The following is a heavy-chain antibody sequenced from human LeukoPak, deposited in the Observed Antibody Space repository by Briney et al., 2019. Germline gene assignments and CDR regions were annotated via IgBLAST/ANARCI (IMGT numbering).Heavy chain of an antibody. CDR2: INHSGST. Sequence: NPSETLSLTCAVYGGSFSGYYWSWIRQPPGKGLEWIGEINHSGSTNYNPSLKSRVTISVDTSKNQFSLKLSSVTAADTAVYYCARARLAIDYWGQGTLVTVSS. J-gene: IGHJ4*02. CDR1: GGSFSGYY. V-gene: IGHV4-34*01. D-gene: IGHD4-17*01. CDR3: ARARLAIDY.